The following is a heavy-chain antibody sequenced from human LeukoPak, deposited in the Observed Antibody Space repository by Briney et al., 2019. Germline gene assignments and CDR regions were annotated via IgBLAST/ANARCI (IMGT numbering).Heavy chain of an antibody. CDR3: ARIMNGDYFDY. CDR1: GVSVSTYY. J-gene: IGHJ4*02. Sequence: SETLSLTCSVSGVSVSTYYWSWIRQPPGKGLEYLGYMSYTGSTNCNPSVKSRLTISIDASRNQVSLNLTSVTAADTAVYYCARIMNGDYFDYWGQGTLVTVSS. V-gene: IGHV4-59*02. D-gene: IGHD3-16*01. CDR2: MSYTGST.